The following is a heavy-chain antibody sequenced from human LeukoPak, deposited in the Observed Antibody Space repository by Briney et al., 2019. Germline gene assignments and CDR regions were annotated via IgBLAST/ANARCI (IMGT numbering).Heavy chain of an antibody. D-gene: IGHD3-22*01. Sequence: SETLSLTCTVSGGSISSYYWSWIRQPPGKGLEWIGYIYYSGSTNYNPSLKSRVTISVDTSKNQFSLKLSSVTAADTAVYYCARDRHHITMNPPDAFDIWGQGTMVTVSS. CDR3: ARDRHHITMNPPDAFDI. CDR2: IYYSGST. V-gene: IGHV4-59*01. CDR1: GGSISSYY. J-gene: IGHJ3*02.